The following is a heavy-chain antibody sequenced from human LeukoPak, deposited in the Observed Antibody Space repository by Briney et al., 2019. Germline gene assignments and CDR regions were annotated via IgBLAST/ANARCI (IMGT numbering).Heavy chain of an antibody. CDR3: ARAYGGNSPAVY. Sequence: GGSLRLSCAASGFTFSSYSMNWVRQAPGKGLEWVSVIYSGGSTYYADSVKGRFTISRDNSKNTLYLQMNSLRAEDTAVYYCARAYGGNSPAVYWGQGTLVTVSS. J-gene: IGHJ4*02. D-gene: IGHD4-23*01. V-gene: IGHV3-53*01. CDR1: GFTFSSYS. CDR2: IYSGGST.